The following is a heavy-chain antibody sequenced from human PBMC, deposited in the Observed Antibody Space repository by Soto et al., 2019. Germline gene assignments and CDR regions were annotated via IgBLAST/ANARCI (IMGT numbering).Heavy chain of an antibody. J-gene: IGHJ2*01. Sequence: QVQLQESGPGLVKPSETLSLTCTVSGGSISPYYWSWIRQPPGKGLEWIGYIYYSGTTNYNPSLRSRVTMSVDLSRNQFSLELTSMTAADTAVYYCAKVGEGGLNDLWGRGTLVAVSS. CDR3: AKVGEGGLNDL. V-gene: IGHV4-59*01. CDR2: IYYSGTT. CDR1: GGSISPYY. D-gene: IGHD1-26*01.